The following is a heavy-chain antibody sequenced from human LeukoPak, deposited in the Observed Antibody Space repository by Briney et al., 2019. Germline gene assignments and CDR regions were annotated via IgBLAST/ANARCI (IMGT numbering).Heavy chain of an antibody. D-gene: IGHD3-22*01. CDR1: GFTFSGYW. CDR2: INQNGGEK. V-gene: IGHV3-7*01. CDR3: ARDRHNLYYFDSSGSDY. Sequence: GGSLRLSCADSGFTFSGYWMNWVRQAPGKGLEWVANINQNGGEKYYVDSVKGRFTISRDNGKNSLYLQMNSLRAEDTAVYYCARDRHNLYYFDSSGSDYWGQGTLVTVYS. J-gene: IGHJ4*02.